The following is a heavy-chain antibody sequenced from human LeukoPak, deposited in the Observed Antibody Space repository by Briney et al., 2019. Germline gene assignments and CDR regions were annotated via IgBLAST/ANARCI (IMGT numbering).Heavy chain of an antibody. V-gene: IGHV3-7*01. CDR3: AREADIVVVPAAPPNWFDP. CDR1: GFTFSSYW. Sequence: GGSLRLSCAASGFTFSSYWMSWVRQVPGKGLEWVANIKTDGSEKYYLDSVKGRFTISRDNAKNSLYLQMNSLRAEDTAVYYCAREADIVVVPAAPPNWFDPWGQGTLVTVSS. D-gene: IGHD2-2*01. J-gene: IGHJ5*02. CDR2: IKTDGSEK.